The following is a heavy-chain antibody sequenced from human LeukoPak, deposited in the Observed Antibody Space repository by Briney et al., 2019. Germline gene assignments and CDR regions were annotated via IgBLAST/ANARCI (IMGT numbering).Heavy chain of an antibody. Sequence: GGSLRLSCLTSGFTLSTNAMSWVRQAPGKGLEWVSVISGSGGDTYYAYSVKGRFTISGDNSKNTVYLQMNSLRAEDTALYYCAKGGVYGDYYFDYWGQGTLVTVSS. CDR1: GFTLSTNA. V-gene: IGHV3-23*01. J-gene: IGHJ4*02. CDR2: ISGSGGDT. CDR3: AKGGVYGDYYFDY. D-gene: IGHD4-17*01.